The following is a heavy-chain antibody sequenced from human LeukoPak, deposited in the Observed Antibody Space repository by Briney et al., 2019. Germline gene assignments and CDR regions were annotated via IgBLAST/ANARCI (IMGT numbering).Heavy chain of an antibody. Sequence: GESLKISCKGPRHSFHSQWIGWVRQMPGKGLEWMGIIYPGDSDTRYSPSFQGQVTISADKSISTAYLQWSSLKASDTAMYYCARRDSSSWSNIGDYWGQGTLVTVSS. D-gene: IGHD6-13*01. V-gene: IGHV5-51*01. CDR2: IYPGDSDT. CDR1: RHSFHSQW. J-gene: IGHJ4*02. CDR3: ARRDSSSWSNIGDY.